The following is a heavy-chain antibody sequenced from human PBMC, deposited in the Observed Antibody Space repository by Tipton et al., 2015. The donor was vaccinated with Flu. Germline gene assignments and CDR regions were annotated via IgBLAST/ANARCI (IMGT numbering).Heavy chain of an antibody. Sequence: SLRLSCAASGFTFTNFAMTWVRQAPGKGLEWVSSITGSADTTYYADSVRGRFTISRDNSKNTLYLQMNNLRVEDTAVYYCAKSYCSSTTCYIPDALAIWGQGTMVTVSS. CDR1: GFTFTNFA. CDR3: AKSYCSSTTCYIPDALAI. J-gene: IGHJ3*02. D-gene: IGHD2-2*01. CDR2: ITGSADTT. V-gene: IGHV3-23*01.